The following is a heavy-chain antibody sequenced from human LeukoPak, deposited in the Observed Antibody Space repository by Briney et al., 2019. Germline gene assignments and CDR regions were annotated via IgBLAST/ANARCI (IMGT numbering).Heavy chain of an antibody. D-gene: IGHD2-2*01. Sequence: SETLSLTCTVSGGSISSCYWSWIRQPPGKGLEWIGYIYYSGSTNYNPSLKSRVSISVDTSKNQFSLKLTSVTAADTAVYYCARTLDCSTTSCSYGMDVWGQGTTVTVPS. CDR3: ARTLDCSTTSCSYGMDV. CDR2: IYYSGST. V-gene: IGHV4-59*08. J-gene: IGHJ6*02. CDR1: GGSISSCY.